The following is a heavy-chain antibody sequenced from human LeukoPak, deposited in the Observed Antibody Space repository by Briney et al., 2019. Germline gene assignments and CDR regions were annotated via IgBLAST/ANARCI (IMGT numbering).Heavy chain of an antibody. J-gene: IGHJ4*02. V-gene: IGHV5-51*01. CDR1: GYTFSNSL. CDR3: ARHRQRYTTYDSGYFLDS. Sequence: GESLKIPFRGSGYTFSNSLIGRVRPMPGKGLEWRVIYDPDDSEISYSPSFQGQVSIIADKSINTAYLQWNRLQASDTAIYYCARHRQRYTTYDSGYFLDSWGQGTLVTVSS. CDR2: YDPDDSEI. D-gene: IGHD3-16*02.